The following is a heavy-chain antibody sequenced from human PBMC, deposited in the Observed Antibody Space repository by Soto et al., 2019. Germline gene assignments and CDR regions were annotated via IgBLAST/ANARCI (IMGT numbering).Heavy chain of an antibody. J-gene: IGHJ4*02. V-gene: IGHV4-31*03. Sequence: QVQLQESGPGLVQPSETLSLTCSVSGGSINSASYHWSWLRQHPGKGREFIGYIFYTGSTYYNPSLETRLTISVDTSKNHVSLRLNAVTAADTAVYYCARLDYGDSAFDSWGRGILVTVSS. CDR2: IFYTGST. CDR3: ARLDYGDSAFDS. CDR1: GGSINSASYH. D-gene: IGHD4-17*01.